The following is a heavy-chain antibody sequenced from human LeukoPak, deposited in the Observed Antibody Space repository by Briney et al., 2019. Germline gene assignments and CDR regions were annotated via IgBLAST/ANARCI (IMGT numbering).Heavy chain of an antibody. CDR3: AKSGSSGYFANPGY. J-gene: IGHJ4*02. CDR1: GFTFNSYA. D-gene: IGHD3-22*01. CDR2: ITASGGTT. Sequence: PGGSLRLSCTASGFTFNSYAMNWVRQAPGKGLEWVSVITASGGTTYYADSVKGRFTISRDSSTTTLYLQMNSLRAEDTAVYYCAKSGSSGYFANPGYWGQGTLVTVSS. V-gene: IGHV3-23*01.